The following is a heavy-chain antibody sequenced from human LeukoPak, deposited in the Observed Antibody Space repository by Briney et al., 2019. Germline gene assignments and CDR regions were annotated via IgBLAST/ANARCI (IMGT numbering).Heavy chain of an antibody. J-gene: IGHJ4*02. CDR3: ARFAKGYGSGDIDY. D-gene: IGHD3-10*01. V-gene: IGHV3-7*01. CDR1: GFTFSGYW. CDR2: IKQDGDQK. Sequence: GGFLRLSCVASGFTFSGYWMSWVRQAPGKGLEWVANIKQDGDQKHYVDSVRGRFIISRDNAKNSLHLQMNSLRAEDTAVYYCARFAKGYGSGDIDYWGQGTLVTVSS.